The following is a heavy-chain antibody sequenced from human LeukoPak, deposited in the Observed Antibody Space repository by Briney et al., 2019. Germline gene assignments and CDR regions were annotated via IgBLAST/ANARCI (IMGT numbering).Heavy chain of an antibody. Sequence: GGSLRLSCAAPGFTVSSNYMSWVRQAPGKGLEWVSVIYSGGSTYYADSVKGRFTISRDNSKNTLYLQMNSLRAEDTAVYYCARLRWGDWFDPWGQGTLVTVSS. CDR1: GFTVSSNY. V-gene: IGHV3-53*05. J-gene: IGHJ5*02. D-gene: IGHD4-23*01. CDR2: IYSGGST. CDR3: ARLRWGDWFDP.